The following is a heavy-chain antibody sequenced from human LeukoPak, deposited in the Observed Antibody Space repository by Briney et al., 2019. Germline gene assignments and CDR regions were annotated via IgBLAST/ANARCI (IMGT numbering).Heavy chain of an antibody. CDR3: AKDETGDGYNAI. Sequence: PGGSLRLSCSASGFTFRNFAMSWVRQAPGKGLEWVSLSDRSGHITYYAASVKGRFTISRDNSRNTLYLQMNSLRAEDTAVYYCAKDETGDGYNAIWGQGTRVTVSS. V-gene: IGHV3-23*01. J-gene: IGHJ4*02. D-gene: IGHD5-24*01. CDR2: SDRSGHIT. CDR1: GFTFRNFA.